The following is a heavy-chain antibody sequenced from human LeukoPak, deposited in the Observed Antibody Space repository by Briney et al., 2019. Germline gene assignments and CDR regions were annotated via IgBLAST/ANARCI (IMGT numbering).Heavy chain of an antibody. D-gene: IGHD4-17*01. Sequence: SETLSLPCTVSGGSISSSSYYWGRIRKPPGKGLEWIGRICYSGSTYYNPSLKSRVTISVDTSKNQFSLKLSSVTAADTAVYYCARRSSAMTTVTKKYYYYMDVWGKGTTVTVSS. CDR1: GGSISSSSYY. CDR2: ICYSGST. V-gene: IGHV4-39*01. CDR3: ARRSSAMTTVTKKYYYYMDV. J-gene: IGHJ6*03.